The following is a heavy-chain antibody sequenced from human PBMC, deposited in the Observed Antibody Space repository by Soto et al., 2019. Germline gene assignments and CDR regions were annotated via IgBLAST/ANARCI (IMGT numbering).Heavy chain of an antibody. CDR3: AKGPLGSGYDLDL. CDR2: ISGSGGST. Sequence: EVQLLDSGGGLVQPGGSLRLSCAASGFTFRNYAMNWVRQAPGKGLDCVSAISGSGGSTYYADSVKGRFTISRDNSKNPLYRPMSSLRAEDTAVYYCAKGPLGSGYDLDLWGQGTLVTVSS. J-gene: IGHJ5*02. CDR1: GFTFRNYA. D-gene: IGHD5-12*01. V-gene: IGHV3-23*01.